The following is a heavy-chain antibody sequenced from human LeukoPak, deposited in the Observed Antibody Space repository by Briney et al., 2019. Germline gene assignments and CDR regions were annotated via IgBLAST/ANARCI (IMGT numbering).Heavy chain of an antibody. D-gene: IGHD4-17*01. Sequence: GGSLRLSCVTSGFTFSSYAMNWVRQAPGKGLEWISYISNTGGTTYYADSVKGRFTTSRDNAKNSVFLQMNSPRADDTAVYYCARDAVVTTVTPFYYNYSMDVWGQGTTVAVSS. CDR1: GFTFSSYA. J-gene: IGHJ6*02. V-gene: IGHV3-48*04. CDR3: ARDAVVTTVTPFYYNYSMDV. CDR2: ISNTGGTT.